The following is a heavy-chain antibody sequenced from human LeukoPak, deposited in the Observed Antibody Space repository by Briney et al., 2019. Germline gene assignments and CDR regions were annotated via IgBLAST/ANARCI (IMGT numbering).Heavy chain of an antibody. V-gene: IGHV3-30*02. CDR2: IRYDGSIK. CDR1: GFTFSNFG. J-gene: IGHJ4*02. D-gene: IGHD6-13*01. CDR3: ARDIAAAGTGNFDY. Sequence: GGSLRLSCAAPGFTFSNFGIHWVRQAPGKGLEWVAFIRYDGSIKYYADSVKGRFTISRDNAKNSLYLQMNSLRAEDTAVYYCARDIAAAGTGNFDYWGQGTLVTVSS.